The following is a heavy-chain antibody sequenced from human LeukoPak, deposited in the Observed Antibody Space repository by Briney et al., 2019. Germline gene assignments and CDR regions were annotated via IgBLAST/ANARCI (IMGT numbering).Heavy chain of an antibody. V-gene: IGHV4-34*01. CDR2: INHSGST. D-gene: IGHD3-22*01. J-gene: IGHJ4*02. CDR3: ARGPSIRYYDGSGYYYFDY. Sequence: SETLSLTXAVYGGFFSDYYWTWIRQPPGKGLEWIGEINHSGSTSYNPSLKSRVSISVETSKNQFSLNLDSVTAADTAVYYCARGPSIRYYDGSGYYYFDYWGQGTLVTAST. CDR1: GGFFSDYY.